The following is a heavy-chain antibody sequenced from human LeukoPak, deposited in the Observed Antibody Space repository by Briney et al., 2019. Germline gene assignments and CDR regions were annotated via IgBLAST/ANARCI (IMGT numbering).Heavy chain of an antibody. V-gene: IGHV4-59*01. D-gene: IGHD3-10*01. Sequence: SETLSLTCTVSGGSISSYYWSGIRQPPRQGLEWSGYIYYSGSTNYNPSLKSRVNISVDTSNNQFSLKLSSVTAADTAVYYCARAVAMVRGVIIDYWGRGTLVTVSS. CDR3: ARAVAMVRGVIIDY. CDR1: GGSISSYY. CDR2: IYYSGST. J-gene: IGHJ4*02.